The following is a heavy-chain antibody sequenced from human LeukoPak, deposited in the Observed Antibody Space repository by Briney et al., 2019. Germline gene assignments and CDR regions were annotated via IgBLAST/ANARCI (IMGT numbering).Heavy chain of an antibody. CDR3: ARQDYYCSGGSCYLDY. J-gene: IGHJ4*02. D-gene: IGHD2-15*01. V-gene: IGHV5-51*01. CDR1: GYSFTSYW. Sequence: GESLKISCKGSGYSFTSYWIGWVRQMPGKGLEWMGIIYPGDSDTRYSPSFQGQVTISADKSISTAYLQWSSLKASDTAMYYCARQDYYCSGGSCYLDYWGQGTLVTVSS. CDR2: IYPGDSDT.